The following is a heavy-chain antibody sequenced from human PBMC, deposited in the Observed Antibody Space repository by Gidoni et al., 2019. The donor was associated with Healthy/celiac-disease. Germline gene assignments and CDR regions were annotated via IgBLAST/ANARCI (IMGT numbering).Heavy chain of an antibody. CDR2: TNHSGST. V-gene: IGHV4-34*01. J-gene: IGHJ3*02. CDR1: GGSFSGYY. CDR3: ARAKYYDFWSGYYRTFAAFGAFDI. Sequence: QVQLQQWGAGLLKPSETLSLTCAVYGGSFSGYYWSWIRQPPGKGLEWIGETNHSGSTNYNPSLESRVTISVDTSKNQFPLKLSSVTAADTAVYYCARAKYYDFWSGYYRTFAAFGAFDIWGQGTMVTVSS. D-gene: IGHD3-3*01.